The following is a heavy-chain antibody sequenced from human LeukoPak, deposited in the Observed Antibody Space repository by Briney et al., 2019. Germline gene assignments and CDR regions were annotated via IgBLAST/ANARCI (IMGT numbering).Heavy chain of an antibody. Sequence: PGGSLRLSCAASGFTFSSYWMHWVRQAPGKGLVWVSRINSDGSSTSYADSVKGRFTISRDNAKNTLYLQMNSLRAEDTAVYYCARLYSSSWYAIDKYYFDYWGQGTLVTVSS. CDR3: ARLYSSSWYAIDKYYFDY. J-gene: IGHJ4*02. CDR2: INSDGSST. V-gene: IGHV3-74*01. D-gene: IGHD6-13*01. CDR1: GFTFSSYW.